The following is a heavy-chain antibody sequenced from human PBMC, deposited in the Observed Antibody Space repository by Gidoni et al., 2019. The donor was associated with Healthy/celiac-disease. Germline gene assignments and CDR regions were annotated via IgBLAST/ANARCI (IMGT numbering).Heavy chain of an antibody. Sequence: QLQLQESGPGLVKPSETLSLTCTVSGGSISSSSYYWGWIRQPPGKGLEWIGSIYYSGSTYYNPSLKSRVTISVDTSKNQFSLKLSSVTAADTAVYYCARRDNDSSRDWYFDLWGRGTLVTVSS. CDR3: ARRDNDSSRDWYFDL. CDR2: IYYSGST. D-gene: IGHD3-22*01. J-gene: IGHJ2*01. CDR1: GGSISSSSYY. V-gene: IGHV4-39*01.